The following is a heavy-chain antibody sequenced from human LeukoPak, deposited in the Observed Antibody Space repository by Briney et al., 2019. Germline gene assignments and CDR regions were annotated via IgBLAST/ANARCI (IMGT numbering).Heavy chain of an antibody. CDR3: AKDRTAVPLAYWYFDL. CDR2: IYGSGDST. J-gene: IGHJ2*01. V-gene: IGHV3-23*01. Sequence: SGGSLRLSCTASGLTFSTSGFNWVRQAPGKGLEWVAAIYGSGDSTFYADSVTGRFTISRDNSKNTLYLHMNSLRVEDSAIYYCAKDRTAVPLAYWYFDLWGRGTLVTVSS. D-gene: IGHD2-2*01. CDR1: GLTFSTSG.